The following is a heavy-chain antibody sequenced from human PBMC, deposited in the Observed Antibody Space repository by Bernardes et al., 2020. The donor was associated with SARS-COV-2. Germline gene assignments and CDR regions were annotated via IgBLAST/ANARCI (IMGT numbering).Heavy chain of an antibody. J-gene: IGHJ6*02. CDR1: GISFSNYA. Sequence: WSLRLSCVASGISFSNYAMSWVRQAPGRGLEWVSVITGNGDITYYADSVKGRFTISRDNAKNSLYLQINSLRADDTAVYYCARERGTSGWSPSYYHYYGMDLWGQGTTVTVSS. V-gene: IGHV3-23*01. CDR2: ITGNGDIT. D-gene: IGHD6-19*01. CDR3: ARERGTSGWSPSYYHYYGMDL.